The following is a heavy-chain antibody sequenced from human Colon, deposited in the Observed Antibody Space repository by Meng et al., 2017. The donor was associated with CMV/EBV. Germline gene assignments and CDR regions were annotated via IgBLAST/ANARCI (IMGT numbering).Heavy chain of an antibody. D-gene: IGHD1-26*01. CDR1: GVTFTNAA. J-gene: IGHJ4*02. Sequence: LRLSCAASGVTFTNAAMTWVRQASGKGLEWIGRIKSKIDGGKIDYAAPVRGRFAISRDDSKATVYLQIDTLEIEDTRMYYCTTLLRGFWGQGTLVTVSS. CDR2: IKSKIDGGKI. CDR3: TTLLRGF. V-gene: IGHV3-15*01.